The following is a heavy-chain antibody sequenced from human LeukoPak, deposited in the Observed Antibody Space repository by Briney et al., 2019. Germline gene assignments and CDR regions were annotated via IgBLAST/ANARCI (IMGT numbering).Heavy chain of an antibody. V-gene: IGHV3-74*01. CDR2: INSDGSST. CDR1: GFTFSSYW. J-gene: IGHJ4*02. Sequence: GGSLRLSCAGSGFTFSSYWMHWVRQAPGKGLVWVSRINSDGSSTSYADSVKGRFTISRDNAKNTLYLQMSSLRAEGTAVYYCARVSMGYYENYWGQGTLVTVSS. CDR3: ARVSMGYYENY. D-gene: IGHD3-3*01.